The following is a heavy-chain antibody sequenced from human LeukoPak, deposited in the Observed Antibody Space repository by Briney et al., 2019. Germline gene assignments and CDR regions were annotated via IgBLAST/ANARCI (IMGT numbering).Heavy chain of an antibody. J-gene: IGHJ4*02. CDR3: AKPSGSYWNYFDF. Sequence: GGSLRLSCAASGFTFSTYAMSWVRQAPGKRLEWVSGISTSGGRTFYADSVKGRFTLSRDNSKNTLYLQMNSLRAEDTAVYYCAKPSGSYWNYFDFWGQGTLVTVSS. V-gene: IGHV3-23*01. D-gene: IGHD1-26*01. CDR1: GFTFSTYA. CDR2: ISTSGGRT.